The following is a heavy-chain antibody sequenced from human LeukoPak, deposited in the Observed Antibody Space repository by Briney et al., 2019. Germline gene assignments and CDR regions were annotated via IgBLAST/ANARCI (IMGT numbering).Heavy chain of an antibody. Sequence: GESLKISCKGSGYSFTNYWIAWVRQMPGKGLEWMGLIYPGDSYTTYSPSFQGRVTISADKSITPAYLQWSSLEASDTAMYYCARLYYYDSSHYYGHYWGQGTLVTVSS. V-gene: IGHV5-51*01. CDR1: GYSFTNYW. CDR3: ARLYYYDSSHYYGHY. J-gene: IGHJ4*02. CDR2: IYPGDSYT. D-gene: IGHD3-22*01.